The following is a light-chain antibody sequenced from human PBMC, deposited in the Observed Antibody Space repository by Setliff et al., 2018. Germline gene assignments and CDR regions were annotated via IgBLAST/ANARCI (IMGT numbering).Light chain of an antibody. Sequence: QSALTQPASVSGSPGQPITISCTGTSSDVGGYKCVSWYQQHPGKAPKLMIYEVTYRPSGVSNRFSGSKSGSTASLTISGLQAEDEADYYCSSYSNSSILVFGTGTKVTVL. V-gene: IGLV2-14*01. CDR2: EVT. CDR3: SSYSNSSILV. J-gene: IGLJ1*01. CDR1: SSDVGGYKC.